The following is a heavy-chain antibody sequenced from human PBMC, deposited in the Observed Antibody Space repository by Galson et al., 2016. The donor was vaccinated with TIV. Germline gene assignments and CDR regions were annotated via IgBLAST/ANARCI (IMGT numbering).Heavy chain of an antibody. CDR2: VYYTGTS. D-gene: IGHD3-3*02. J-gene: IGHJ3*01. CDR1: GDSVSNAAYY. CDR3: AGEHLPHDSLDV. Sequence: TLSLTFSVSGDSVSNAAYYWTWIRQLPGKGLEWIGNVYYTGTSYYNPSLKSRITMSVDTSKDQFSLKLTSVTAADSALYFCAGEHLPHDSLDVWGQGTGVTVSS. V-gene: IGHV4-31*03.